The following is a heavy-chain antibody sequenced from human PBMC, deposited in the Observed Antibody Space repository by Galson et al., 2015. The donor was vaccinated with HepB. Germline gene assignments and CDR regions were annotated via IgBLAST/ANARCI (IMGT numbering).Heavy chain of an antibody. CDR1: GDSVSSNRAA. D-gene: IGHD5-24*01. J-gene: IGHJ3*02. CDR2: TLYRSKWSI. Sequence: CAISGDSVSSNRAAWNWIRQSPSRVLEWLGRTLYRSKWSIDYAASVRSRIIINPDTSNNQVSLQLNSVTPEDTAVYYCARVGPGRDGYNYGALDIWAQGTMVTVSS. CDR3: ARVGPGRDGYNYGALDI. V-gene: IGHV6-1*01.